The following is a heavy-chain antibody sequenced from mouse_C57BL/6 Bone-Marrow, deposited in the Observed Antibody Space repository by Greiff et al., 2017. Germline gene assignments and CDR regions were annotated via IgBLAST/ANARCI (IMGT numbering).Heavy chain of an antibody. CDR1: GFTFSDYG. J-gene: IGHJ1*03. V-gene: IGHV5-17*01. Sequence: EVKVVESGGGLVKPGGSLKLSCAASGFTFSDYGMHWVRQAPEKGLEWVAYISSGSSTISYADTVKGRFTISRDNAKNTLFLQMTRLRSEDTAMYYCARIPYGSSPYWYFDVWGTGTTVTVSS. D-gene: IGHD1-1*01. CDR2: ISSGSSTI. CDR3: ARIPYGSSPYWYFDV.